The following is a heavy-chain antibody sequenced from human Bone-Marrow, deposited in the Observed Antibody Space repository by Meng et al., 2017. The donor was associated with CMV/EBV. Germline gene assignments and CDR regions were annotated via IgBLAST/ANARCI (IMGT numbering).Heavy chain of an antibody. D-gene: IGHD3-10*01. CDR2: IYWGDDR. CDR1: LSNGGVT. Sequence: LSNGGVTVGWVRQPPGKALEWLPLIYWGDDRRYSPSLKTRLTITKDTSKNLVVLTMTNMDPVDTATYYCAHSRGFYYGSGSLGYFDYWGQGTLVTVSS. V-gene: IGHV2-5*02. CDR3: AHSRGFYYGSGSLGYFDY. J-gene: IGHJ4*02.